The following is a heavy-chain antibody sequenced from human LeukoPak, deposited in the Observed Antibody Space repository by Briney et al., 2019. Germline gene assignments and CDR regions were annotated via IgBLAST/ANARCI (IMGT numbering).Heavy chain of an antibody. Sequence: SETLSLTCTVSGGSISSYYWSWIRQPPGKGLEWIGYIYYSGSTNYNPSLKSRATISVDTSKNQFSLKLSSVTAADTAVYYCARVDSSSFYYYYGMDVWGQGTTVTVSS. CDR1: GGSISSYY. D-gene: IGHD6-6*01. CDR2: IYYSGST. V-gene: IGHV4-59*01. CDR3: ARVDSSSFYYYYGMDV. J-gene: IGHJ6*02.